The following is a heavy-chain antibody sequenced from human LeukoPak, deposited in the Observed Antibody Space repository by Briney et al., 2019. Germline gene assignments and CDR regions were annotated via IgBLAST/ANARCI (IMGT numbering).Heavy chain of an antibody. CDR2: ISYDGRNK. CDR1: GFALSSYV. CDR3: AKGGVSVAGYIDY. D-gene: IGHD1-1*01. Sequence: GGSLRLSCAASGFALSSYVMHWVRQAPGKGLEWVAVISYDGRNKYYADSVKGRFTISRDNSKNTLYLQMNSLRAEDTAVYYCAKGGVSVAGYIDYWGQGTLVTVSS. V-gene: IGHV3-30*18. J-gene: IGHJ4*02.